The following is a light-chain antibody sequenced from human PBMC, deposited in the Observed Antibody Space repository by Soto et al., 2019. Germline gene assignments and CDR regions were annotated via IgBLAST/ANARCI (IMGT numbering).Light chain of an antibody. Sequence: EIVLTQSPVTLSVSPGERATLSCRASQGVNSNLAWYQQKPGQAPRLLIYGAYTRAAGIPARFSGSGSGTEFALTISSLQSEDFAFYYCQHYNEWPLPFGQGTKLEIK. V-gene: IGKV3-15*01. CDR3: QHYNEWPLP. CDR2: GAY. J-gene: IGKJ2*01. CDR1: QGVNSN.